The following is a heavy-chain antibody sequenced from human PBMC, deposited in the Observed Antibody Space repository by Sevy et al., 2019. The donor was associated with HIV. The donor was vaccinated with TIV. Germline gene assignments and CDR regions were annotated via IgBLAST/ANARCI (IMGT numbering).Heavy chain of an antibody. CDR1: GFTFSRDD. V-gene: IGHV3-13*01. Sequence: GGSLRLSCAASGFTFSRDDMHWVRQATGKGLEWVSSIGTAGDTYYPDSVKGRFTISRENAKKSLYLQMNSLRAGDTAVYYCARGTRYSGTYYLGDDAFDIWGQGTMVTVSS. CDR2: IGTAGDT. CDR3: ARGTRYSGTYYLGDDAFDI. D-gene: IGHD1-26*01. J-gene: IGHJ3*02.